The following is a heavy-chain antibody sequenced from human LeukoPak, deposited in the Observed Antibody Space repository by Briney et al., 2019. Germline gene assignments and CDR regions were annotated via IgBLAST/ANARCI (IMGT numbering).Heavy chain of an antibody. CDR2: INPNSGGT. CDR3: ARSPAPGATDSYYYYYYMDV. J-gene: IGHJ6*03. V-gene: IGHV1-2*02. CDR1: GYTFTGYY. D-gene: IGHD1-26*01. Sequence: ASVKVSCKASGYTFTGYYMHWVRQAPGQGLEWMGWINPNSGGTNYAQKCQGRVTMTRDTSISTAYMELSRLRSDDTAVYYCARSPAPGATDSYYYYYYMDVWGKGTTVTVSS.